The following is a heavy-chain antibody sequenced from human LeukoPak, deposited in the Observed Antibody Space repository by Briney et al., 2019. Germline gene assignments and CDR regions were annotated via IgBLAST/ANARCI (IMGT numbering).Heavy chain of an antibody. V-gene: IGHV4-59*01. CDR1: GGSISSYY. Sequence: PSETLSLTCTVPGGSISSYYWSWIRQPPGKGLEWIGYIYYSGSTNYNPSLKSRVTISVDTSKNQFSLKLSSVTAADTAVYYCARDARVIGAFDIWGQGTMVTVSS. CDR3: ARDARVIGAFDI. J-gene: IGHJ3*02. D-gene: IGHD2/OR15-2a*01. CDR2: IYYSGST.